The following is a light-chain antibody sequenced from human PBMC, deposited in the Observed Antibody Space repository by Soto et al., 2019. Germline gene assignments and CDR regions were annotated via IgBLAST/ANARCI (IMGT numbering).Light chain of an antibody. CDR3: QQTYSTPFT. CDR2: AAS. V-gene: IGKV1-39*01. Sequence: DIQMTQSPSSLSASVGDRVTITCRASQSITSHLNWYQQKPGKAPNLLIYAASSLQSGVPSSFSGSGSGTDFTLTISSLQPEDFATYYCQQTYSTPFTFGPGTKVDIK. CDR1: QSITSH. J-gene: IGKJ3*01.